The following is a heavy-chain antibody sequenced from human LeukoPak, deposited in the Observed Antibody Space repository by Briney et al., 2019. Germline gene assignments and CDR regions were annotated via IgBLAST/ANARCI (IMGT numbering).Heavy chain of an antibody. CDR2: IYTSGST. D-gene: IGHD2-2*01. CDR1: GGSISSYY. J-gene: IGHJ5*02. Sequence: PSETLSLTCTVSGGSISSYYWSWIRQPPGKGLEWIGYIYTSGSTNYNPSLKSRVTISVDTSKNQFSLKLSSVTAADTAVYYCARLLGYCSSTSCYEVSRFDPWGQGTLVTVSS. CDR3: ARLLGYCSSTSCYEVSRFDP. V-gene: IGHV4-4*09.